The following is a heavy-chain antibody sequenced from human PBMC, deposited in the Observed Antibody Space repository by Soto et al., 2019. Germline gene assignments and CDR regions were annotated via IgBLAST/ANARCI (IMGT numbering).Heavy chain of an antibody. CDR2: IGFDGKNE. V-gene: IGHV3-33*01. Sequence: PGGSLRLSCDVSGFSLGSYGMHWVRQAPGKGLEWVAVIGFDGKNENYGDSVKGRSTVSRDNSRNTLYLQMNSLRVEDTAVYYCARVWLHVSLAVAVTGFDYWGQGTLVTVSS. CDR3: ARVWLHVSLAVAVTGFDY. CDR1: GFSLGSYG. D-gene: IGHD6-19*01. J-gene: IGHJ4*02.